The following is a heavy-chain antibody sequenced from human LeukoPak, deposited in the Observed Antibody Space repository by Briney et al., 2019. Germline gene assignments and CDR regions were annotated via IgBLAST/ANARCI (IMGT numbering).Heavy chain of an antibody. Sequence: PGGSLRLSCVDPGFSFSSYWMHWVRQAPGKGLVWVSRINSDESSTTYADSVKGRFTISRDNAKNTLYLQINSLRDQDTAVYYCAGGRYSCVWYWGQGTLVTVSS. V-gene: IGHV3-74*01. CDR3: AGGRYSCVWY. CDR1: GFSFSSYW. J-gene: IGHJ4*02. D-gene: IGHD6-19*01. CDR2: INSDESST.